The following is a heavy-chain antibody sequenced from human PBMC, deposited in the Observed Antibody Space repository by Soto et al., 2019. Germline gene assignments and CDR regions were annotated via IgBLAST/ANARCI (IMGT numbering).Heavy chain of an antibody. CDR2: INSDGAT. CDR1: GFTFSDYA. J-gene: IGHJ4*02. D-gene: IGHD5-12*01. CDR3: ARLLYGDGYPDSVLDY. V-gene: IGHV3-23*01. Sequence: GGSLRLSCAASGFTFSDYAMSWVRQAPGKGLEWVSVINSDGATYYADSVEGRFSISRDNSKSTLCLQMNSLSVEDTAMYYCARLLYGDGYPDSVLDYWGQGTLVTVSS.